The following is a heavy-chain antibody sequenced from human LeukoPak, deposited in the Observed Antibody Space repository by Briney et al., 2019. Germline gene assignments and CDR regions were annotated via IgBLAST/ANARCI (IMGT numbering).Heavy chain of an antibody. J-gene: IGHJ4*02. CDR2: ISAYNGNT. D-gene: IGHD6-13*01. Sequence: ASVKVSCKASGYTFTSYGISWVRQAPGQGLEWMGWISAYNGNTNYAQKLQGRVTMTTDTSTSTAYMELRSLRSGDTAVYYCARDWPYSSSWYLVYWGQGTLVTVSS. CDR3: ARDWPYSSSWYLVY. V-gene: IGHV1-18*01. CDR1: GYTFTSYG.